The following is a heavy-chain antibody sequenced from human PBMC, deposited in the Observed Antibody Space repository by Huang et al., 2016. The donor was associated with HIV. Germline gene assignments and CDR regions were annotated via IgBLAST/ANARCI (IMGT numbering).Heavy chain of an antibody. CDR2: INHSGST. Sequence: QVQLQQWGAGLLKPSETLSLTCAVYGGSFSGYYWSWIRQSPGKGLEWIGEINHSGSTHSHPSLRSRLTISVDTSKNQFSLKLSSVTAADTAVYYCARERMMSWLDDHDAFDIWGQGTMVTVSS. D-gene: IGHD1-1*01. CDR3: ARERMMSWLDDHDAFDI. CDR1: GGSFSGYY. J-gene: IGHJ3*02. V-gene: IGHV4-34*01.